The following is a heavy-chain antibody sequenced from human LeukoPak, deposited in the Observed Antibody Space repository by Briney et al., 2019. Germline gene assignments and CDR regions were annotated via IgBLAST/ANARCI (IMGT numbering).Heavy chain of an antibody. CDR1: GGTFSSYA. Sequence: SVKVSCKASGGTFSSYAISWVRQAPGQGLEWMGRIIPILGIANYAQKFQGRVTITADKSTSTAYMELSSLRSEDTAVYYCARGIQGYYYMDVWGKGTTVTVSS. CDR2: IIPILGIA. V-gene: IGHV1-69*04. CDR3: ARGIQGYYYMDV. J-gene: IGHJ6*03.